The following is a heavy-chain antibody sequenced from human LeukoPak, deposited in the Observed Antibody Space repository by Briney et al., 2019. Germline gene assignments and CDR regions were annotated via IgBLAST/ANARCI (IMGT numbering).Heavy chain of an antibody. CDR3: AADSSGWSDDSLDI. D-gene: IGHD6-19*01. Sequence: ASVKVSCKASGYTFTDYYIHWVRQAPGQGLQWMGWINPNGGGTNYEEEFRGRVTMTRDTSLSTAYMDLSSLTSDDTAVYYCAADSSGWSDDSLDIWGQGTMVTVPS. V-gene: IGHV1-2*02. CDR1: GYTFTDYY. CDR2: INPNGGGT. J-gene: IGHJ3*02.